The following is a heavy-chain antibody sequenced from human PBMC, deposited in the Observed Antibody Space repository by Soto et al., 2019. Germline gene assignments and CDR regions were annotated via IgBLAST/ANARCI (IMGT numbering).Heavy chain of an antibody. CDR3: ARDRGSQYYYYGMDV. J-gene: IGHJ6*02. D-gene: IGHD3-10*01. V-gene: IGHV3-74*01. Sequence: EVQLVESGGGLVQPGGSLRLSCAASGFTFSSYWMHWVRQAPGKGLVWVSRINSDGSSTSYADSVKGRFTISRDNATNTLYLQMNSLRAEDTAVYYCARDRGSQYYYYGMDVWGQGTTVTVSS. CDR2: INSDGSST. CDR1: GFTFSSYW.